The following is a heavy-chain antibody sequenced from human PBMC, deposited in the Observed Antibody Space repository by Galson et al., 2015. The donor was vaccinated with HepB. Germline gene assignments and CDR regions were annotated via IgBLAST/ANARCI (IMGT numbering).Heavy chain of an antibody. CDR2: IYYTGST. CDR3: AREVTWGSDYFGSGIYAYFDH. CDR1: GGSISSGGNY. Sequence: TLSLTCTVSGGSISSGGNYWSWIRQHPGKGLEWIGYIYYTGSTYYSPSLESRASISLDTSKNLFSLKMNSVTAADTAVYYCAREVTWGSDYFGSGIYAYFDHWGQGILVTVPS. J-gene: IGHJ4*02. D-gene: IGHD3-10*01. V-gene: IGHV4-31*03.